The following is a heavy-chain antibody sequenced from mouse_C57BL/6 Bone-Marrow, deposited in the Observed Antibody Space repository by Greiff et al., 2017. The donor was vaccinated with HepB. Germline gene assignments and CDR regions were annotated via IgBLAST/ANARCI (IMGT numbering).Heavy chain of an antibody. CDR3: AYYYYGSSSAWFAY. D-gene: IGHD1-1*01. J-gene: IGHJ3*01. V-gene: IGHV8-8*01. CDR2: IWWDDDK. Sequence: QVTLKVSGPGILQPSQTLSLTCSFSGFSLSTFGMGVGWIRQPSGKGLEWLAHIWWDDDKYYNPALKSRLTISKDTSKNQVFLKIANVDTADTATYYCAYYYYGSSSAWFAYWGQGTLVTVSA. CDR1: GFSLSTFGMG.